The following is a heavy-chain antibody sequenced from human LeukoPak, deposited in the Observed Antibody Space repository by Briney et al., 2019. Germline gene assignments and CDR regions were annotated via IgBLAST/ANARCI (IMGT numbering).Heavy chain of an antibody. D-gene: IGHD4-11*01. CDR1: GGSSSGYY. CDR2: INHSGST. CDR3: ARLHGPYDAFDI. V-gene: IGHV4-34*01. J-gene: IGHJ3*02. Sequence: PSETLSLTCAVYGGSSSGYYWSWIRQPPGKGLEWIGEINHSGSTNYNPSLKSRVTISVDTSKNQFSLKLSSVTAADTAVYYCARLHGPYDAFDIWGQGTMVTVSS.